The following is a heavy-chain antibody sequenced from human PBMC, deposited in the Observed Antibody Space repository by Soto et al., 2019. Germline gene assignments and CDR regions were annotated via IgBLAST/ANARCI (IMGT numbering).Heavy chain of an antibody. CDR2: IYYSGST. J-gene: IGHJ4*02. CDR3: ATGGAAAGTFLGY. V-gene: IGHV4-61*08. CDR1: GGSISSGDYY. D-gene: IGHD6-13*01. Sequence: SETLSLTCTVSGGSISSGDYYWSWIRQPPGKGLEWIGYIYYSGSTNYNPSLKSRVTISVDTSKNQFSLKLSSVTAADTAVYYCATGGAAAGTFLGYWGQGTLVTVSS.